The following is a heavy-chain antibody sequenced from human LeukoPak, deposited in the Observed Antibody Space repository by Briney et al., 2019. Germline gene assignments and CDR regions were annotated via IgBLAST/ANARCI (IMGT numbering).Heavy chain of an antibody. CDR1: GYSFTSYW. V-gene: IGHV5-51*01. D-gene: IGHD4-17*01. CDR3: ARRPVAMTTVTTGFDY. Sequence: GASLQISCQGSGYSFTSYWIGWVRQMPGKGLEWMGIIYPGDSDTRYSPSFQGQVTISADKSISTAYLQWSSLKASDTAMYYCARRPVAMTTVTTGFDYWGQGTLVTVSS. J-gene: IGHJ4*02. CDR2: IYPGDSDT.